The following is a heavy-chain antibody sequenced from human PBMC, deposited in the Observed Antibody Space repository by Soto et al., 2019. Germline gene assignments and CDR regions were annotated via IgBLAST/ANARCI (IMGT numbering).Heavy chain of an antibody. J-gene: IGHJ6*02. CDR2: INGGNVKT. V-gene: IGHV1-3*01. CDR3: ARDQEYQFAYGMDV. CDR1: GYTCTSYA. D-gene: IGHD2-2*01. Sequence: ASVKFSCKASGYTCTSYAMHWVRQAPGQRLEWMGGINGGNVKTKYSQKFQGRVTITRDTSASAAYMELRSLRSEDTAVYYCARDQEYQFAYGMDVWGQGTTVTVSS.